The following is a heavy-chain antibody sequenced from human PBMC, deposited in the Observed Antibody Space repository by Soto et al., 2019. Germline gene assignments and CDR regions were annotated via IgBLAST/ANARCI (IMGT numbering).Heavy chain of an antibody. Sequence: GGSLRLSCAASGFTFSSYGMHWVRQVPGKGLEWVAVISYDGSKKYYADSVKGRLTISRDNSKNTLYLQMNSLRAEDTAVYYCAIIVKDIVLVPAAMGGEIWGEGTMVTV. CDR2: ISYDGSKK. D-gene: IGHD2-2*01. CDR1: GFTFSSYG. V-gene: IGHV3-30*03. CDR3: AIIVKDIVLVPAAMGGEI. J-gene: IGHJ3*02.